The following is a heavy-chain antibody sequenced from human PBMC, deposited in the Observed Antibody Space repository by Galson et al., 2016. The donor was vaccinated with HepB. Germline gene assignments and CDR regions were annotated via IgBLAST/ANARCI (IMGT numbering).Heavy chain of an antibody. D-gene: IGHD1-1*01. J-gene: IGHJ3*02. CDR2: IDSSGSLI. V-gene: IGHV3-21*01. CDR3: VRNFDI. CDR1: GFTFSSYS. Sequence: SLRLSCAASGFTFSSYSMNWVRQVPGKGLEWVSSIDSSGSLIYYADSVRGRFTISRDNAKNSLYLQMNSLRAEDTAVYYCVRNFDIWGQGTMVTVSS.